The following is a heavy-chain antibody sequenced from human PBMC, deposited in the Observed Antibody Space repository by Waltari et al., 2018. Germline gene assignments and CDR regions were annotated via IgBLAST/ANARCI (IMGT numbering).Heavy chain of an antibody. CDR2: INQAGSEQ. D-gene: IGHD6-19*01. CDR3: VKGGGSGWPFNY. CDR1: GFSFSDSW. Sequence: EVQLVEAGGGLVQPGESLRPSCAASGFSFSDSWMRWVRQAPGRGLEWVANINQAGSEQNYVDSVKGRFTISRDNAKNSLYLQKNSLRVEDTAVYYCVKGGGSGWPFNYWGQGILVTVSS. J-gene: IGHJ4*02. V-gene: IGHV3-7*01.